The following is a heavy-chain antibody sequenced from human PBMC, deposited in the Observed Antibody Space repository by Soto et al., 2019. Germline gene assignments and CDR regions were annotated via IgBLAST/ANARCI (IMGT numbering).Heavy chain of an antibody. CDR3: ARDAADGHWNQYYYFHYGMDV. J-gene: IGHJ6*02. V-gene: IGHV1-3*01. Sequence: AVKVSCKPSGYTFTCYAMHWLRQAPGQRLDPIRWINASNGNTKDSQKLQGRVTITRDTSASTAYMELSRLRSEDTAVYHCARDAADGHWNQYYYFHYGMDVWAQGTRVTLSS. D-gene: IGHD1-1*01. CDR1: GYTFTCYA. CDR2: INASNGNT.